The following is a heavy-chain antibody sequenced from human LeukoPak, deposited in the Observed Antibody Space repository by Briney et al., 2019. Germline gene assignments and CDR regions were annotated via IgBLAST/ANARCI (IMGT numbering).Heavy chain of an antibody. CDR1: GFTFSSYS. V-gene: IGHV3-21*01. Sequence: GGSLSLSCAASGFTFSSYSMNWVRQAPGKGLEWVSFISSSSSYIYYADSVKGRFTISRDNAKNSLYLQMNSLRAEDTAVYYCARGEYGSGSYHIDYWGRGTLVTVSS. D-gene: IGHD3-10*01. J-gene: IGHJ4*02. CDR2: ISSSSSYI. CDR3: ARGEYGSGSYHIDY.